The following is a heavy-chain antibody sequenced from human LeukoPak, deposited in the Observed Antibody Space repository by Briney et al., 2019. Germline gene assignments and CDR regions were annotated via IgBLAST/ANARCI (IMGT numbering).Heavy chain of an antibody. CDR2: TRNKANSYTT. CDR1: GFTFSDQY. J-gene: IGHJ3*02. Sequence: GGSLRLSCAASGFTFSDQYMDWVRQAPGKGLEWVARTRNKANSYTTEYAASVKGRFTISRDVSKNSLYLQMTSLKTEDTAVYYCTRSSDSSGYRAFDIWGQGTMVTVSS. D-gene: IGHD3-22*01. V-gene: IGHV3-72*01. CDR3: TRSSDSSGYRAFDI.